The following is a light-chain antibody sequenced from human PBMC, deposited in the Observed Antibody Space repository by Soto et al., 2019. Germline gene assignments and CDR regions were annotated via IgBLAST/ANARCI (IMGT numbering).Light chain of an antibody. CDR1: SSDVGAYNY. V-gene: IGLV2-14*01. J-gene: IGLJ1*01. CDR3: CSFTSSTTYV. CDR2: EVS. Sequence: QSALTQPASVSGSLGQSITISCTGTSSDVGAYNYVSWYQQQPGKAPKLMISEVSNRPSGVSNRFSGPKSGNTASLIISGLQAEDEADYYCCSFTSSTTYVFGTGTKVTVL.